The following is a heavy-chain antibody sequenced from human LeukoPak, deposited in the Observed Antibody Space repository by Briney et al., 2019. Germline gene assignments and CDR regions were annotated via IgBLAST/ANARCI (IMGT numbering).Heavy chain of an antibody. D-gene: IGHD3-22*01. CDR3: ARGADTSGYYSSFYFDY. Sequence: TSETLSLTCTVSGGSISSYYWNWIRQPPGKGLEWIGYIYYSGSTNYNPSLKSRVTISVDTSKNQFSLKLSSVTAADTAVYYCARGADTSGYYSSFYFDYWGQGTLVTVSS. CDR2: IYYSGST. J-gene: IGHJ4*02. V-gene: IGHV4-59*01. CDR1: GGSISSYY.